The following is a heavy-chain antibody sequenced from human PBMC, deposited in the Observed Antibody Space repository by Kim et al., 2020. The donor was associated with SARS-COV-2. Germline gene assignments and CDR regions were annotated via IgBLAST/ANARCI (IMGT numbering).Heavy chain of an antibody. CDR2: IYYSGST. CDR3: ASLYCSSTSCYAGYFDY. CDR1: GGSISSSSYY. V-gene: IGHV4-39*01. J-gene: IGHJ4*02. Sequence: SETLSLTCTVSGGSISSSSYYWGWIRQPPGKGLEWIGSIYYSGSTYYNPSLKSRVTISVDTSKNQFSLKLSSVTAADTAVYYCASLYCSSTSCYAGYFDYWGQGTLVTVSS. D-gene: IGHD2-2*01.